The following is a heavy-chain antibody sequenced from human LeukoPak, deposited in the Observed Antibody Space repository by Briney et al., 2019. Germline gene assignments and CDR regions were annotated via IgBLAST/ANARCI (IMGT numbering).Heavy chain of an antibody. D-gene: IGHD3-10*01. Sequence: PGGSLRLSCAASGFTFSSYGMHWVRQAPGKGLEYVSVISSNGGSTYYANSVKGRFTISRDNSKNTLYLQMGSLRAEDMAVYYCARRFGDPTYMDVWGQGTTVTVSS. V-gene: IGHV3-64*01. CDR1: GFTFSSYG. CDR2: ISSNGGST. CDR3: ARRFGDPTYMDV. J-gene: IGHJ6*02.